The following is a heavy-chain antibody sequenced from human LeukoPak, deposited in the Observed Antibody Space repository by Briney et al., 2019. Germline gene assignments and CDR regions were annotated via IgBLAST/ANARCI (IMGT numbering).Heavy chain of an antibody. J-gene: IGHJ6*03. Sequence: GGSLRLSCAASRFTFSNYWMHWVRQAPGKGLVWVSRIYNDGSSTSYADSVKGRFTISRDNAKSTLYLQMNSLRAEDTAVYYCARGGYDFWSGFSGYYYMDVWGKGTTVTVSS. CDR3: ARGGYDFWSGFSGYYYMDV. CDR2: IYNDGSST. CDR1: RFTFSNYW. D-gene: IGHD3-3*01. V-gene: IGHV3-74*01.